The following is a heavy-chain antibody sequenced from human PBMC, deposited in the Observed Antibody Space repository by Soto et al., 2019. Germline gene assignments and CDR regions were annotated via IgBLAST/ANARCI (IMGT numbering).Heavy chain of an antibody. V-gene: IGHV4-34*01. CDR1: GEYFSANY. Sequence: SETLSLTCDISGEYFSANYWSWIRQTPGKGLEWLGEINHAGTTDYNPSVEDRIIISADASKNQFSLKLTSVTAMDTAVYYCATGGLFSSWGQGTRVTVSS. CDR3: ATGGLFSS. CDR2: INHAGTT. J-gene: IGHJ5*02.